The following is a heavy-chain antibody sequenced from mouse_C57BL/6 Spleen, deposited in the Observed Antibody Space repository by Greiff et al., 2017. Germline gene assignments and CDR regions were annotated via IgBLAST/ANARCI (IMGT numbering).Heavy chain of an antibody. Sequence: QVQLKQPGAELVRPGSSVKLSCKASGYTFTSYWMDWVKQRPGQGLEWIGNIYPSDSETHYNQKFKDKATLTVDKSSSTAYMQLSSLTSEDSAVYYCASSSYYAMDYWGQGTSVTVSS. CDR2: IYPSDSET. J-gene: IGHJ4*01. CDR3: ASSSYYAMDY. V-gene: IGHV1-61*01. D-gene: IGHD2-12*01. CDR1: GYTFTSYW.